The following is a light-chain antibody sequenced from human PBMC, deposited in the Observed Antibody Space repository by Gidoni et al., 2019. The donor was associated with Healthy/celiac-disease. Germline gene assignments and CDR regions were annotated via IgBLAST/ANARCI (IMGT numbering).Light chain of an antibody. Sequence: EIVLTQSPGTLSLSPGERATLSCRASQSVSSSYLAWYQQKPGQAPRLLIYGASSRATGIPDRFSGSGSGTDFTLTSSRLEPEDFAVYYCQQYGSSLITFXXXTRLEIK. CDR3: QQYGSSLIT. CDR1: QSVSSSY. V-gene: IGKV3-20*01. J-gene: IGKJ5*01. CDR2: GAS.